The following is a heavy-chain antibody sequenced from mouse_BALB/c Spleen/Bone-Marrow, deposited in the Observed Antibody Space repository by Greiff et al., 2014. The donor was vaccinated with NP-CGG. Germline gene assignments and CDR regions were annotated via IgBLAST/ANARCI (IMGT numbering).Heavy chain of an antibody. CDR2: INPYNDGS. V-gene: IGHV1-14*01. Sequence: LQESGSELVKPGASVKMSCKASGYAFTSYVMHWVKQKPGQGLEWIGYINPYNDGSKYNEKFKDKATLTSDKSSSTAYMELSSLTSEDSAVYYCTREAASPLAYWGQGTLVTVSA. CDR1: GYAFTSYV. D-gene: IGHD6-1*01. CDR3: TREAASPLAY. J-gene: IGHJ3*01.